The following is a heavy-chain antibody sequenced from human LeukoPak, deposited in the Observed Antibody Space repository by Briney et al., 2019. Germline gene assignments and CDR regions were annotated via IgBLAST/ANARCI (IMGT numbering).Heavy chain of an antibody. D-gene: IGHD2-15*01. CDR1: GYSFTSYW. Sequence: GESLKISCQGSGYSFTSYWIGWVRQMPGKGLEWMGIIYPGDSDTRYSPSFQGQVTISADKSISTAYLQWSSLKASDTAMYYCARRSVHCSGGSCYSSFDYWGQGTLVTVSS. J-gene: IGHJ4*02. V-gene: IGHV5-51*01. CDR2: IYPGDSDT. CDR3: ARRSVHCSGGSCYSSFDY.